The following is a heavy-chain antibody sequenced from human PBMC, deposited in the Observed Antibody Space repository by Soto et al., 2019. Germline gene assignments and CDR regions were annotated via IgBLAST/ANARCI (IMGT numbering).Heavy chain of an antibody. Sequence: SETLSLTCAFYCGSFSGYYWSWIRQPPGKGLEWIGEINHSGSTNYNPSLKSRVTISVDTSKNQFSLKLSSVTAAGTAVYYCARGLGCSGGSCYSSNWFDPWGQGTLVTVSS. J-gene: IGHJ5*02. CDR2: INHSGST. D-gene: IGHD2-15*01. V-gene: IGHV4-34*01. CDR3: ARGLGCSGGSCYSSNWFDP. CDR1: CGSFSGYY.